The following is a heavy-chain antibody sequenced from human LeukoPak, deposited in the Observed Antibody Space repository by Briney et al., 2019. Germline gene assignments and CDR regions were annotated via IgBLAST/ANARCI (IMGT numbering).Heavy chain of an antibody. CDR3: ARDGPVPYYYDSSIPTKRLHFDY. D-gene: IGHD3-22*01. J-gene: IGHJ4*02. CDR1: GFNLSNYD. Sequence: GGSLRLSCAVSGFNLSNYDMNWVRQAPGKGLEWISFISRIGAMYYADSVKGRFTISRDNARNSLSLQMNSLRAEDTALYYCARDGPVPYYYDSSIPTKRLHFDYWGQGTLVTVSS. V-gene: IGHV3-69-1*01. CDR2: ISRIGAM.